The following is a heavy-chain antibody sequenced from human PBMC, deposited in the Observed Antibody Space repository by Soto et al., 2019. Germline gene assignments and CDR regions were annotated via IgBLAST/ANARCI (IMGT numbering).Heavy chain of an antibody. V-gene: IGHV1-18*01. CDR1: GYTFITYG. D-gene: IGHD2-2*01. CDR3: ARDTSHYFDH. CDR2: ITPYNGKT. J-gene: IGHJ4*02. Sequence: GASVKVSCKASGYTFITYGVTWVRQAPGQGLEWTGWITPYNGKTHYAQKFQDRVTMTTDTAATTAYMELRSLTSDDSAMYFCARDTSHYFDHWGQGILVTVSS.